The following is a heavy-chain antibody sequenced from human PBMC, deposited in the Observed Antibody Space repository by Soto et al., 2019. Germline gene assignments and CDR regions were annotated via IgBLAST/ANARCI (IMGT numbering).Heavy chain of an antibody. D-gene: IGHD3-3*01. CDR3: ARDAPPRGGAETFFGVLNYNRMDV. V-gene: IGHV4-61*01. CDR2: IFYSGST. CDR1: AGSVTGGSYF. J-gene: IGHJ6*02. Sequence: SETLSLTCTVSAGSVTGGSYFWSWIRQPPGKVLEWIGYIFYSGSTYYNPSLKSRVTISIDTSKNQFSLKLRSVTAADPAVYYCARDAPPRGGAETFFGVLNYNRMDVWGQGTTVVVSS.